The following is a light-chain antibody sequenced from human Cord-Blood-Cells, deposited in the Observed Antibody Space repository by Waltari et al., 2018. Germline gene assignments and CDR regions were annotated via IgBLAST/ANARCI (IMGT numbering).Light chain of an antibody. V-gene: IGLV2-14*01. CDR2: EVS. CDR1: SSDVGGYNY. CDR3: SSYTSSSTLGV. Sequence: QSALTQPASVSGSPGQSITISCTGTSSDVGGYNYVSWYQQHPGKAPKLMIYEVSNRPSWVSNRFPGSKSGNTASLTISGLQAEDEADYYCSSYTSSSTLGVFGGGTKLTVL. J-gene: IGLJ3*02.